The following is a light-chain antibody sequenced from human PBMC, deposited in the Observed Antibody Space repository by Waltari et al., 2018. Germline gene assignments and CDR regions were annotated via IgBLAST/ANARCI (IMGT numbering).Light chain of an antibody. Sequence: DFHMKQSQSPPSASAGVRVTITCRASQTITTSLNWYQQKLGKAPNLMIYGASSVQSGVPARFRGSGSGTDFNLTISSLQPEDFASYYCLQDYRTPPTFGGGTRVEI. CDR2: GAS. CDR1: QTITTS. V-gene: IGKV1-39*01. CDR3: LQDYRTPPT. J-gene: IGKJ4*01.